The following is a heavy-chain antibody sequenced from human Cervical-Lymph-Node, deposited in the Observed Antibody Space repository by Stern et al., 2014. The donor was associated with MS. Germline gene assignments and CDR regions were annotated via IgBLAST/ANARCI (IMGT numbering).Heavy chain of an antibody. CDR1: GFSLRSSGVG. V-gene: IGHV2-5*02. D-gene: IGHD4-17*01. CDR2: IYWDYDK. J-gene: IGHJ4*02. CDR3: VHIDGAKVSDY. Sequence: QVTLRESGPTLVKPTQTLTLTCTFSGFSLRSSGVGVGWIRQPPGKALEWLAVIYWDYDKRYSPSLKSRLTITKDTSKNQVVFTMTNMDPVDTATYFCVHIDGAKVSDYWGQGTLVTVSP.